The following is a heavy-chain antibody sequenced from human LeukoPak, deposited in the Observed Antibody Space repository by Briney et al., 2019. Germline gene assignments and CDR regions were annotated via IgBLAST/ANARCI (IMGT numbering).Heavy chain of an antibody. CDR3: GGGGYLLDY. CDR1: GFTFSTDW. Sequence: GGSLRLSCAASGFTFSTDWMNWVRHAPGKGLVWVSRISSDGRSTIYADSVKGRFTVSRDNAKNTVSLQMNSLRAEDTAVYYCGGGGYLLDYWGQGTLVTVSS. J-gene: IGHJ4*02. V-gene: IGHV3-74*01. D-gene: IGHD1-26*01. CDR2: ISSDGRST.